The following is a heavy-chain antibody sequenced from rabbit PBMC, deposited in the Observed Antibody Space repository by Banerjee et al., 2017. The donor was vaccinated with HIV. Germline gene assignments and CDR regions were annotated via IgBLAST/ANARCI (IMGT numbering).Heavy chain of an antibody. CDR2: IDPVFGST. D-gene: IGHD2-1*01. Sequence: QLEESGGDLVKPGASLTLTCTASGFDFSSCYMTWVRQAPGKGLEWIGYIDPVFGSTYYASWVNGRFTISSHNAQNTLYLQLNSLTAADTATYFCARATRTMLINLWGPGTLVTVS. J-gene: IGHJ4*01. CDR1: GFDFSSCY. CDR3: ARATRTMLINL. V-gene: IGHV1S7*01.